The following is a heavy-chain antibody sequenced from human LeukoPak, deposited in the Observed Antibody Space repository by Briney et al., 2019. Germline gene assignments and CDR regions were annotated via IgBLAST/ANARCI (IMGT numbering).Heavy chain of an antibody. CDR2: IWYDGSNK. Sequence: GGSLRLSCAASGFTFSSYGMHWVRQAPGKGLEWVAVIWYDGSNKYYADSVKGRFTISRDNSKNTLYLQMNSLRAEDTAVYYCAKGDYGQWLVLSLFDYWGQGTLVTVSS. CDR1: GFTFSSYG. J-gene: IGHJ4*02. V-gene: IGHV3-33*06. CDR3: AKGDYGQWLVLSLFDY. D-gene: IGHD6-19*01.